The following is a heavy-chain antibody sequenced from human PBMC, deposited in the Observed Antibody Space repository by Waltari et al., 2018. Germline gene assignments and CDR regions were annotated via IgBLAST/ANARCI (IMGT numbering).Heavy chain of an antibody. D-gene: IGHD2-8*02. CDR1: GYAINSGVY. Sequence: QVQLQESGPRLVKPSETLSLTCDVSGYAINSGVYWGWLRQPPEKGHEWIATIYHDGTTFYNPSLTSRVTTSMDTSKNQISLKLKSVTAADTAVYYCTRQTLGYCTSAACRRLEAWGQGTLVTVSS. V-gene: IGHV4-38-2*01. CDR2: IYHDGTT. J-gene: IGHJ5*02. CDR3: TRQTLGYCTSAACRRLEA.